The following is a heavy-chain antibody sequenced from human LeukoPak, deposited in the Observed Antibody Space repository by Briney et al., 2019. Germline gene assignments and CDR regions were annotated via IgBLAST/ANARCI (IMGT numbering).Heavy chain of an antibody. CDR3: AGPYSSRFDY. Sequence: PSETLPLTCTVSGGSISSHYWSWIRQPPGKGLEWIGYIYYSGSTNYNPSLKSRVTMSVDTSKNQFSLELTSVTAADTAIYYCAGPYSSRFDYWGQGILVTVS. D-gene: IGHD2-21*01. V-gene: IGHV4-59*03. J-gene: IGHJ4*02. CDR1: GGSISSHY. CDR2: IYYSGST.